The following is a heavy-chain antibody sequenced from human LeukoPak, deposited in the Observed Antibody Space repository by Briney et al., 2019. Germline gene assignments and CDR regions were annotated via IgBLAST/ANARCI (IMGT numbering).Heavy chain of an antibody. J-gene: IGHJ6*03. Sequence: PSETLSLTCTVSGGSLRSGSYYWSWIRQPAGKGLEWIGRIYVSGSTNYNPSLKSRVTISLDTSKNQFSLKLSSVTAADTAVYYCAREHQTHDYYYYMDVRGQGTTVTVSS. D-gene: IGHD4-23*01. CDR2: IYVSGST. CDR3: AREHQTHDYYYYMDV. CDR1: GGSLRSGSYY. V-gene: IGHV4-61*02.